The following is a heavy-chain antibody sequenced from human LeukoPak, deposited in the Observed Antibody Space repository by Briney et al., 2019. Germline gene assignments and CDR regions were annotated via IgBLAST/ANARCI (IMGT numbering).Heavy chain of an antibody. V-gene: IGHV4-34*01. CDR2: MNHSGST. Sequence: SETLSLTCAVYGGSFSGYYWSWIRQPPGKGLEWIGEMNHSGSTNYNPSLKSRVTISVDTSKNQFSLKLSSVTAADTAVYYCARTVPASALDYWGQGTLVTVSS. CDR1: GGSFSGYY. J-gene: IGHJ4*02. CDR3: ARTVPASALDY.